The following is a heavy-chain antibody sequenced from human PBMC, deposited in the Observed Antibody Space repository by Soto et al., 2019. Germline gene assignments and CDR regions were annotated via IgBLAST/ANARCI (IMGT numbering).Heavy chain of an antibody. CDR3: ARVPDLYSGGGSRYTGFDY. Sequence: ASVKVSCKASGYTFTSYDINWVRQATGQGLEWMGWMNPNSGNTGYAQKFQGRVTMTRNTSISTAYMELSSLRSEDTAVYYCARVPDLYSGGGSRYTGFDYWVQGTLVTASS. V-gene: IGHV1-8*01. CDR2: MNPNSGNT. D-gene: IGHD2-15*01. CDR1: GYTFTSYD. J-gene: IGHJ4*02.